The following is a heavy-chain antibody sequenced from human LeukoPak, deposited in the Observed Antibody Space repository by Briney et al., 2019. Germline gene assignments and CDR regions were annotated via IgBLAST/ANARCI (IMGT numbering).Heavy chain of an antibody. CDR3: ARGAYTYVRSGYNWYFGL. CDR2: IFYSGIT. J-gene: IGHJ2*01. CDR1: VGFLSTYY. Sequence: SETLSLTCTVSVGFLSTYYWRWIRQPPGKGLEWIGYIFYSGITNYNPSLKSRVTISIDTSKNQFSLKLSSVTAADTAVYYCARGAYTYVRSGYNWYFGLWGRGTLVTVSS. D-gene: IGHD3-3*01. V-gene: IGHV4-59*01.